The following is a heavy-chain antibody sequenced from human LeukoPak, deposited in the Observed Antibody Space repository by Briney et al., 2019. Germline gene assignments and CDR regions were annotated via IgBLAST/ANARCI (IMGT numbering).Heavy chain of an antibody. CDR3: ATPDCSSTSCYEGDAFDI. CDR2: INHSGST. J-gene: IGHJ3*02. CDR1: GGSFSGYY. V-gene: IGHV4-34*01. D-gene: IGHD2-2*01. Sequence: SETLSLTCAVYGGSFSGYYWSWIRQPPGKRLEWIGEINHSGSTNYSPSLKSRVTISVDTSKNQFSLKLSSVTAADTAVYYCATPDCSSTSCYEGDAFDIWGQGAMVTVSS.